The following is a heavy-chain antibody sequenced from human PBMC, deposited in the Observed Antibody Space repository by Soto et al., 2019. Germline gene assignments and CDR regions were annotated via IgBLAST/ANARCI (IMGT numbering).Heavy chain of an antibody. V-gene: IGHV1-69*13. CDR1: GGTFSSYA. Sequence: SVKVSCKASGGTFSSYAISWVRQAPGQGLEWMGGIIPIFGTANYAQKFQGRVTITADESTSTAYMELSSLRSEVTAVYYCARDLSCSSTSCYGRSYYGMDVWGQGTTVTVSS. CDR3: ARDLSCSSTSCYGRSYYGMDV. J-gene: IGHJ6*02. CDR2: IIPIFGTA. D-gene: IGHD2-2*01.